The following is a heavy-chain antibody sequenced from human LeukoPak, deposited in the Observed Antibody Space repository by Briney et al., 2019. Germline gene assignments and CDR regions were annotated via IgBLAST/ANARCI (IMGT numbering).Heavy chain of an antibody. CDR1: GGSISSGGYY. D-gene: IGHD2-21*02. V-gene: IGHV4-31*03. J-gene: IGHJ5*02. CDR3: ARGSDPGYWFDP. CDR2: IYYSGST. Sequence: SETLSLTCTVSGGSISSGGYYWSWIRQHPGKGLEWIGYIYYSGSTYYNPSLKSRVTISVDTSKNQFSLKLSSVTAADTAVYYCARGSDPGYWFDPWGQGTLVAVSS.